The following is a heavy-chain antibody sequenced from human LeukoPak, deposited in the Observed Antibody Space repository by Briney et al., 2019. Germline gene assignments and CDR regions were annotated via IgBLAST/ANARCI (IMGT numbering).Heavy chain of an antibody. Sequence: GGSLRLSCAASGFTFSSYAMYWVRQAPGKGLEWVSLISKDGFNQDHADSVKGRFTISRDNSRDTLYLQMSSLRPEDTAVYYCAREAYYGSGRSRQPSPVWGQGTLVIVSS. J-gene: IGHJ4*02. CDR2: ISKDGFNQ. V-gene: IGHV3-30*15. D-gene: IGHD3-10*01. CDR3: AREAYYGSGRSRQPSPV. CDR1: GFTFSSYA.